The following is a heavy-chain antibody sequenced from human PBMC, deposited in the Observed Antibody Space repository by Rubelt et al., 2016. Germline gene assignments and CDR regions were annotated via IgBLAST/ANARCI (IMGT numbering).Heavy chain of an antibody. CDR1: GGSISGYY. CDR2: INRSGST. J-gene: IGHJ6*02. D-gene: IGHD6-19*01. CDR3: ASPSSPFYYYGWDV. Sequence: QVQLQESGPGLVKPSETLSLTCTVSGGSISGYYWSWIRQPPGKGLEWIGEINRSGSTNYNPSLKSRVTISVHTPKNQFSLRLSSGSAAEPAVYYCASPSSPFYYYGWDVWGQGTTVTVSS. V-gene: IGHV4-34*10.